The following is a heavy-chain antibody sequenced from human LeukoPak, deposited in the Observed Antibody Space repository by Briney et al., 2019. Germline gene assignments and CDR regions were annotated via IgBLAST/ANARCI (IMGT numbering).Heavy chain of an antibody. CDR2: ISGSGGST. D-gene: IGHD3-22*01. Sequence: PGGSLRLSCAASGFTFSSYAMSWVRQAPGKGLEWVSAISGSGGSTYYADSVKGRFTISRDNSKNTLYLQMNSLRAEDTAVYYCAKDPPYYYDSSGSYGEYWGQGTLVTVSS. V-gene: IGHV3-23*01. CDR3: AKDPPYYYDSSGSYGEY. CDR1: GFTFSSYA. J-gene: IGHJ4*02.